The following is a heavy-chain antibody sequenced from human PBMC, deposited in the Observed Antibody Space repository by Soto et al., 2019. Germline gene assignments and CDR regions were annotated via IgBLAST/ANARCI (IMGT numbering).Heavy chain of an antibody. J-gene: IGHJ5*02. CDR2: IIPLFGTT. CDR1: GGTFSTYS. V-gene: IGHV1-69*01. CDR3: ARCATHGSSWYLLFDP. D-gene: IGHD6-13*01. Sequence: QMQLVQSGAEVRMPGSSVKVSCKASGGTFSTYSINWVRQAPGQGLEWMGGIIPLFGTTNYAQKFKGRVTITADESTSTAYMELRSLRAEDAAVYYCARCATHGSSWYLLFDPWGQGTLVNVSS.